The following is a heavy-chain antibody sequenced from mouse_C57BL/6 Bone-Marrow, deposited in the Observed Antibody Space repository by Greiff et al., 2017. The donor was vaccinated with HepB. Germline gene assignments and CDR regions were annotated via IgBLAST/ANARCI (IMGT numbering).Heavy chain of an antibody. CDR1: GYTFTSYW. Sequence: QVQLQQPGAELVKPGASVKLSCKASGYTFTSYWMQWVKQRPGQGLEWIGEIDPSDSYTNYNQKFKGKATLTVDTSSSTAYMHLSSLTSEDSAVYYCAREGRWLLQTWFAYWGQGTLVTVSA. D-gene: IGHD2-3*01. V-gene: IGHV1-50*01. J-gene: IGHJ3*01. CDR2: IDPSDSYT. CDR3: AREGRWLLQTWFAY.